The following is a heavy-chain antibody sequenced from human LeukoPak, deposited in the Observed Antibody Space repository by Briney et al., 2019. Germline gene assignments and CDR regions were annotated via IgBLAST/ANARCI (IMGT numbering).Heavy chain of an antibody. D-gene: IGHD2-8*01. CDR3: ARDRSYAIRPYYYGMDV. V-gene: IGHV3-30-3*01. CDR2: ISYDGSNK. J-gene: IGHJ6*02. CDR1: GFTFSSYA. Sequence: GRSLRLSCAASGFTFSSYAMHWVRQAPGKGLEWVAVISYDGSNKYYADSVKGRFTISRDNSENTLYLQMNSLRAEDTAVYYCARDRSYAIRPYYYGMDVWGQGTTVTVSS.